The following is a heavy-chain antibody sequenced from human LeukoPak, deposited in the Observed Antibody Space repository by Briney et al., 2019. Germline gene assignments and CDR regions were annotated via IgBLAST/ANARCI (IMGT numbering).Heavy chain of an antibody. V-gene: IGHV3-53*01. CDR3: ARGPAVVTAILFDY. J-gene: IGHJ4*02. CDR1: GFTVSSNY. CDR2: IYSGGST. D-gene: IGHD2-21*02. Sequence: GGSVRLSCAASGFTVSSNYMSWVRQAPGKGLEWVSVIYSGGSTYYADSVKGRFTISRDNSKNTLYLQMNSLRAEDTAVYYCARGPAVVTAILFDYWGQGTLVTVSS.